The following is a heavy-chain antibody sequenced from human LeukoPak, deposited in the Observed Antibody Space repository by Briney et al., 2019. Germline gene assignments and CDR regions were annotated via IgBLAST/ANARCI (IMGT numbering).Heavy chain of an antibody. CDR1: GFTFDDYA. V-gene: IGHV3-48*04. D-gene: IGHD6-19*01. CDR3: ARDGGQWLVPGFDY. Sequence: GRSLRLSCAASGFTFDDYAMHWVRQAPGKGLEWVSYISSSSSTIYYADSVKGRFTISRDNAKNSLYLQMNSLRAEDTAVYYCARDGGQWLVPGFDYWGQGTLVTVSS. CDR2: ISSSSSTI. J-gene: IGHJ4*02.